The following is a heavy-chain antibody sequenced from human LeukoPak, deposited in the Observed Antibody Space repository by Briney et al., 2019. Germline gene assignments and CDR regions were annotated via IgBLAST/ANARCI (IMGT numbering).Heavy chain of an antibody. V-gene: IGHV3-23*01. J-gene: IGHJ4*02. Sequence: GGSLRHSCAASGFTFSSYAMSWVRQAPGKGLEWVSSISGSGDSTYYADSVKGRFTISRDNSVNTLYLQMNSLRAEDTAVYYCAKSSPMTMVRGANDYWGQGTLVTVSS. D-gene: IGHD3-10*01. CDR2: ISGSGDST. CDR3: AKSSPMTMVRGANDY. CDR1: GFTFSSYA.